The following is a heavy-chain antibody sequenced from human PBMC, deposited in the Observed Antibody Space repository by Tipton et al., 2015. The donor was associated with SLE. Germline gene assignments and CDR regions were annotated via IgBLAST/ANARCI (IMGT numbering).Heavy chain of an antibody. D-gene: IGHD1-1*01. V-gene: IGHV1-18*01. CDR1: GYTFTSYG. CDR3: ARDRASLAGGAFDI. J-gene: IGHJ3*02. CDR2: ISAYNGTT. Sequence: QSGAEVKKPGASVKVSCKASGYTFTSYGISWVRQAPGQGLEWMGWISAYNGTTNYAQKLQGRVTMTTDKSTSPAYMELRSLRSDDTAVYYCARDRASLAGGAFDIWGQGTMVTVSS.